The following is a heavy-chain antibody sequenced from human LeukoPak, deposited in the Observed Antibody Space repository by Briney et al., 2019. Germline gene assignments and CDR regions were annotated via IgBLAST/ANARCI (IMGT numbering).Heavy chain of an antibody. Sequence: GGSLLLSCAASGLTFSSYAMSWVRPAPGKGLEWVSTISGNGATTYYADSVKGRFTISRDNSKSTLYMQMNSVRDEDTGVYYCAKRGVATIPDYWGQGTMVTVSS. CDR1: GLTFSSYA. CDR3: AKRGVATIPDY. J-gene: IGHJ4*02. CDR2: ISGNGATT. D-gene: IGHD5-12*01. V-gene: IGHV3-23*01.